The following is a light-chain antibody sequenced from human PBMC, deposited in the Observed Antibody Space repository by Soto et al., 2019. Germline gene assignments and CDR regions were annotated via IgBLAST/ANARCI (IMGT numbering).Light chain of an antibody. CDR1: QSITTF. CDR3: QQYSTYPLT. J-gene: IGKJ4*01. CDR2: DAS. V-gene: IGKV1-5*01. Sequence: DIQMTQSPSTLSASIGDRVTITCRASQSITTFLAWYQQKPGKAPQILIYDASKLEPGVPSRLSGGGSGTEFTLTISSLQPDDFATYYCQQYSTYPLTFGGGTRVVIK.